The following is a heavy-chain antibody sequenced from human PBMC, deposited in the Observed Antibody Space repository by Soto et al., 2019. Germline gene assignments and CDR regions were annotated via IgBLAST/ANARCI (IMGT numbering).Heavy chain of an antibody. CDR3: ARVETNSSGWYFDY. D-gene: IGHD6-19*01. CDR1: GGSFSGYY. V-gene: IGHV4-34*01. Sequence: QVQLQQWGAGLLKPSETLSLTCAVYGGSFSGYYWSWIRQPPGKGLEWIGEINHSGSTNYNPSLKSRVTISVDTSKNQFSLKLSSVTAADTAVYYCARVETNSSGWYFDYWGQGTLVTVSS. CDR2: INHSGST. J-gene: IGHJ4*02.